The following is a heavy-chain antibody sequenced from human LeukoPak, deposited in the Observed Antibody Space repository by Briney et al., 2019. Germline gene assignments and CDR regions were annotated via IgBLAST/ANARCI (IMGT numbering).Heavy chain of an antibody. CDR2: IRYDGSNK. D-gene: IGHD3-22*01. Sequence: TGGSLRLSCAASGFTFSSYGMHWVRQAPGKGLEWVAFIRYDGSNKYYADSVKGRFTISRDNSKNTLYLQMNSLRAEDTAVYYCASSGYDSSGYFDYWGQGTLVTVSS. J-gene: IGHJ4*02. CDR3: ASSGYDSSGYFDY. V-gene: IGHV3-30*02. CDR1: GFTFSSYG.